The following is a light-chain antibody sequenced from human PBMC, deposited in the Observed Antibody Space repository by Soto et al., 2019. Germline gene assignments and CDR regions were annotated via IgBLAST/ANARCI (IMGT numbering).Light chain of an antibody. Sequence: QSVLTQPRSVSGSPGQSVTISCTGSSSDVGGYNYVSWYKQHPGKAPKVMIYDVSKRPSGVPDRFSGSKSGNTASLTISGLQAEDEADYYCCSYAGSYTVIFGGGNKVTVL. CDR1: SSDVGGYNY. CDR3: CSYAGSYTVI. CDR2: DVS. J-gene: IGLJ2*01. V-gene: IGLV2-11*01.